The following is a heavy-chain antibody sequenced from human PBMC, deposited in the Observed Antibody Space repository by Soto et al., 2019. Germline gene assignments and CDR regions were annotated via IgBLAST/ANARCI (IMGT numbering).Heavy chain of an antibody. CDR2: MYYSGSF. V-gene: IGHV4-31*09. CDR3: GGPPEPPPVVGGVVPSFFAP. D-gene: IGHD3-10*01. Sequence: QVQLQESGPGLVKPSQTLSLTCTVSGGSISGGGSYWSWIRQRPGKGLEWIGYMYYSGSFYYNPSPEGGMINIHARFKKQFPLGGRPVTAGDRAVFFWGGPPEPPPVVGGVVPSFFAPGGRGTLV. J-gene: IGHJ5*02. CDR1: GGSISGGGSY.